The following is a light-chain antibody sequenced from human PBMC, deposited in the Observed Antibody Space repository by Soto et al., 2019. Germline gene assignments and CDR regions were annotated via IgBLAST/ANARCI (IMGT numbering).Light chain of an antibody. CDR3: AAWDDSLNAVV. V-gene: IGLV1-44*01. J-gene: IGLJ2*01. CDR2: TNH. CDR1: ASNLGGNP. Sequence: QSVLTQPPSASGTPGQSVTMSCSGSASNLGGNPVNWYQHLPGAAPKLLIYTNHQRPSGVPDRFSGSKSGTSASLAISGLRSEDEANFYFAAWDDSLNAVVFGGGTKLTVL.